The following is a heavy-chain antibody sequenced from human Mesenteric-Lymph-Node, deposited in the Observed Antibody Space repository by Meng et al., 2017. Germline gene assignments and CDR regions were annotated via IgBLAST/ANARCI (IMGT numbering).Heavy chain of an antibody. CDR1: GGSISSYY. Sequence: QLPLPVVGPGLVKPSETLSLSCSVSGGSISSYYWSWIRQPPGKGLEWIAYIHSSGSTNYNPSLKSRVTMSVDTSKNQFSLNMRSVTAADTAVYYCARHPSWGTGSIHFWGQGTLVTVSS. J-gene: IGHJ4*02. V-gene: IGHV4-59*08. CDR3: ARHPSWGTGSIHF. CDR2: IHSSGST. D-gene: IGHD1-1*01.